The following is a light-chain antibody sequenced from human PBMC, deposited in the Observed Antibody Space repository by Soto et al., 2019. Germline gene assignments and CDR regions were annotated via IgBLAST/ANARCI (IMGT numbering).Light chain of an antibody. CDR1: QSVLFSSDNKNY. CDR3: QQYYNTLPS. Sequence: DILMTQSPDSLAVSLGERATINCRSSQSVLFSSDNKNYLAWYQQKPGRPPKVLIYWASTRESGVPDRFSGSGSGTDFTLTISSPQAEDVAVYYCQQYYNTLPSFGGGTKVDIK. V-gene: IGKV4-1*01. J-gene: IGKJ4*01. CDR2: WAS.